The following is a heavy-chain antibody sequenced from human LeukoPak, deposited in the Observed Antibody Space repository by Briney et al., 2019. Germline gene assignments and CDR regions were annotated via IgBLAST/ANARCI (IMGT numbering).Heavy chain of an antibody. CDR1: GITVSNSY. CDR3: ARDPGYGSGWVEFDP. CDR2: IYKDERT. D-gene: IGHD6-19*01. Sequence: GGSLSLSCAASGITVSNSYMSWVRQAPGKGLEWVSVIYKDERTYYADSVKGRFTISRDSSKNTLYLQMNSLRAEDTAVYHCARDPGYGSGWVEFDPWGQGTLVTVSS. V-gene: IGHV3-53*01. J-gene: IGHJ5*02.